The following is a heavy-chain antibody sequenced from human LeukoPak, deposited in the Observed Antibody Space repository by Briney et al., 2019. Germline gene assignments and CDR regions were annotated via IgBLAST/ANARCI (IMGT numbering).Heavy chain of an antibody. CDR2: IHTSGDT. Sequence: GGSLRLSCAASGLTGSHNYVSWVRQAPGKGLEWVSAIHTSGDTCYADSVKGRFTISRDTSKNTLYLQINSLRAEDTALYYCAKDLPRTYYDSSGYSFDHWGQGTLVTVSS. D-gene: IGHD3-22*01. CDR1: GLTGSHNY. V-gene: IGHV3-53*01. CDR3: AKDLPRTYYDSSGYSFDH. J-gene: IGHJ4*02.